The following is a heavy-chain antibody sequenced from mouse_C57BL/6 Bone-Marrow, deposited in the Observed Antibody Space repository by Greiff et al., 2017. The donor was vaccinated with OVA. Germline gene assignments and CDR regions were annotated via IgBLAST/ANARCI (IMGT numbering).Heavy chain of an antibody. D-gene: IGHD4-1*01. Sequence: QVQLQQSGAELMKPGASVKLSCKATGYTFTGYWIEWVKQRPGHGLEWIGEILPGSGSTNYNEKFKGKATFTADTSSNTAYMQLSSLTTEDSAIYYCARSRARSLTGTSWFAYWGQGTLVTVSA. J-gene: IGHJ3*01. CDR2: ILPGSGST. CDR3: ARSRARSLTGTSWFAY. V-gene: IGHV1-9*01. CDR1: GYTFTGYW.